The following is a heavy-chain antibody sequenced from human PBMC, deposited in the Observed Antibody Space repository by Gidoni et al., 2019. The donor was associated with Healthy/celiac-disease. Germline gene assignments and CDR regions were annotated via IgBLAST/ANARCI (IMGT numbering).Heavy chain of an antibody. CDR2: IYYSGST. D-gene: IGHD2-15*01. J-gene: IGHJ4*02. V-gene: IGHV4-59*01. CDR3: ARGVAATFSDY. CDR1: GGSISSYY. Sequence: ETLSLTCTVSGGSISSYYWSWIRQPPGKGLEWIGYIYYSGSTNYNPSLKSRVTISVDTSKNQFSLKLSSVTAADTAVYYCARGVAATFSDYWGQGTLVTVSS.